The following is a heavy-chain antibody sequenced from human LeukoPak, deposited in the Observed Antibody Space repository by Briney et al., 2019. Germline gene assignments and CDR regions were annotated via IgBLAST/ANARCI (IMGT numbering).Heavy chain of an antibody. D-gene: IGHD5-12*01. J-gene: IGHJ4*02. Sequence: PGGSLRLSCAASGFTFSDYYMSWIRQAPGKGLEWVSYISSSGTTIYYADSVKGRFTISRDNAKNSLYLQMNSLRAEDTAVYYCARVGLDRRGYSGYEAFDYWGQGTLVTVSS. CDR1: GFTFSDYY. CDR3: ARVGLDRRGYSGYEAFDY. V-gene: IGHV3-11*04. CDR2: ISSSGTTI.